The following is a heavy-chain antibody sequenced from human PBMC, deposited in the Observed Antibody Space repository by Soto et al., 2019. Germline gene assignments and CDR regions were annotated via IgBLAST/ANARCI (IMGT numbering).Heavy chain of an antibody. V-gene: IGHV3-33*01. D-gene: IGHD3-9*01. J-gene: IGHJ4*02. CDR2: IWYDGSNK. CDR3: ARGTYYDILTGYYNVPDY. Sequence: ESGGGVVQPGRSLRLSCAASGFTFSSYGMHWVRQAPGKGLEWVAVIWYDGSNKYYADSVKGRFTISRDNSKNTLYLQMNSLRAEDTAVYYCARGTYYDILTGYYNVPDYWGQGTLVTVSS. CDR1: GFTFSSYG.